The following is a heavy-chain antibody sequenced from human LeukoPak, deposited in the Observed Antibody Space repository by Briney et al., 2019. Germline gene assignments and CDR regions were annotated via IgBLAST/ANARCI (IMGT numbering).Heavy chain of an antibody. CDR1: GGSISSYY. J-gene: IGHJ4*02. V-gene: IGHV4-4*07. Sequence: SEALSLTCTVSGGSISSYYWSWIRQPAGKGLEWIGRIYTSGTTNYNPSLKSRVTMSVDTSKNQFSLKMRSVTAADTAVYYCARANYDGSDYWGQGILVTVSS. CDR2: IYTSGTT. CDR3: ARANYDGSDY. D-gene: IGHD3-22*01.